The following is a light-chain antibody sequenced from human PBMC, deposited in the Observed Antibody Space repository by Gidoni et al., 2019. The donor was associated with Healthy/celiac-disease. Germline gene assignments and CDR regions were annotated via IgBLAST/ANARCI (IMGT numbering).Light chain of an antibody. V-gene: IGKV1-NL1*01. CDR3: QQYYSTPFT. J-gene: IGKJ3*01. CDR1: QGIRNA. CDR2: AAS. Sequence: DIQMPQSPSSLSASVGDRVTITCRASQGIRNALAWYQQKPGKAPKLLLYAASRLESGVPSRFSGSGSGTDYTLTISSLQPEDFATYYCQQYYSTPFTFGPGTKVDIK.